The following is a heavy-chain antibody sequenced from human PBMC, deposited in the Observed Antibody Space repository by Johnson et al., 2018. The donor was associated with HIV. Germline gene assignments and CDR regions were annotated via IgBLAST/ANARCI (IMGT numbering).Heavy chain of an antibody. Sequence: VQLVESGGGLVQPGRSLRLSCTASGFTFGDYAMSWFRQAPGKGLEWVSFIRSKAYGGTTDYAAPVKGRFTISRDDSKNTLYLQMNSLKTEDTAVYYCTTDYHVVFGGFDIWGQGTMVTVSS. V-gene: IGHV3-49*03. CDR2: IRSKAYGGTT. J-gene: IGHJ3*02. D-gene: IGHD4-23*01. CDR1: GFTFGDYA. CDR3: TTDYHVVFGGFDI.